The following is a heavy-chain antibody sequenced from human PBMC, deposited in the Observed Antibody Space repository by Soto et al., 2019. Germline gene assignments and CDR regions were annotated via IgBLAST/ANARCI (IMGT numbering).Heavy chain of an antibody. CDR3: AGEYSNYAMDV. CDR1: GFTFSSYA. CDR2: IPYDGSNK. Sequence: GGSLRLSCAASGFTFSSYAIHWVRQAPGKGLEWVAVIPYDGSNKYYADSVKGRFTISRDNFKNTSSLEMNSLRPEDTAVYYCAGEYSNYAMDVWGQGTTVTVSS. V-gene: IGHV3-30-3*01. J-gene: IGHJ6*02. D-gene: IGHD6-13*01.